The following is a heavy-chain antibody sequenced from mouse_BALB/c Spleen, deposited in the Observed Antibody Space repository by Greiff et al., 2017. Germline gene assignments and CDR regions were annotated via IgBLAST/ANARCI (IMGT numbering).Heavy chain of an antibody. J-gene: IGHJ1*01. D-gene: IGHD1-1*01. V-gene: IGHV1-80*01. Sequence: VKLQESGAELVRPGSSVKISCKASGYAFSSYWMNWVKQRPGQGLEWIGQIYPGDGDTNYNGKFKGKATLTADKSSSTAYMQLSSLTSEDSAVYFCARSGTTVVDWYFDVWGAGTTVTVSS. CDR1: GYAFSSYW. CDR2: IYPGDGDT. CDR3: ARSGTTVVDWYFDV.